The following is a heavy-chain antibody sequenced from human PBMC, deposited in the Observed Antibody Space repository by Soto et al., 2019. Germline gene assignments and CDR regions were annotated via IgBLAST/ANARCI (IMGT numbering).Heavy chain of an antibody. V-gene: IGHV4-4*02. Sequence: QVQLQESGPGLVKPSGTLSLTCAVSGGSISSSNWWSWVRQPPGKGLEWIGEIYHSGSTNYNPSLKGSVNISVNQAQDQFLLELSSVAAADPAVYYCAGVLGGSWSPGDFWGQGTL. D-gene: IGHD6-13*01. J-gene: IGHJ4*02. CDR1: GGSISSSNW. CDR3: AGVLGGSWSPGDF. CDR2: IYHSGST.